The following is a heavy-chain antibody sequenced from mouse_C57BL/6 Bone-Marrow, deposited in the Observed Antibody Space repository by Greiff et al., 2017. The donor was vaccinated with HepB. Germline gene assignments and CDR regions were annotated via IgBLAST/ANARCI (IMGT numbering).Heavy chain of an antibody. Sequence: DVKLVESGGGLVQSGRSLRLSCATSGFTFSDFYMEWVRQAPGKGLEWIAASRNKANDYTTEYSASVKGRFIVSRDTSQSILYLQMNALRAEDTAIYYCARDAPYAIDYWGQGTTLTVSS. D-gene: IGHD6-1*01. CDR2: SRNKANDYTT. V-gene: IGHV7-1*01. CDR1: GFTFSDFY. CDR3: ARDAPYAIDY. J-gene: IGHJ2*01.